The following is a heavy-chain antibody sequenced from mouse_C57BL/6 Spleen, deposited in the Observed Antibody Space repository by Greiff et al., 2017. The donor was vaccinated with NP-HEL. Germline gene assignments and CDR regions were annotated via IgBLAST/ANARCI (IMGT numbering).Heavy chain of an antibody. CDR1: GYSFTGYY. V-gene: IGHV1-42*01. J-gene: IGHJ3*01. CDR3: ARIGGLAY. CDR2: INPSTGGT. D-gene: IGHD3-1*01. Sequence: VQLQQSGPELVKPGASVKISCKASGYSFTGYYMHWVKQSPEQSLEWIGEINPSTGGTTYNQKFKAKATLTVDKSSSTAYMQLKSLTSEDSAVYYCARIGGLAYWGQGTLVTVSA.